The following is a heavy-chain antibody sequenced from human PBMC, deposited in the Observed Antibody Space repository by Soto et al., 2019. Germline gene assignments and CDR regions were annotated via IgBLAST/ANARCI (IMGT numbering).Heavy chain of an antibody. CDR2: IDPSDSYT. CDR1: GYSFTSYW. V-gene: IGHV5-10-1*01. J-gene: IGHJ6*02. CDR3: ARHRGPRVRGVIPAGYGMDV. Sequence: SLKISCKGSGYSFTSYWISWVRQMPGKGLEWMGRIDPSDSYTNYSPSFQGHVTISADKSISTAYLQWSSLKASDTAMYYCARHRGPRVRGVIPAGYGMDVWGQGTRVTVSS. D-gene: IGHD3-10*01.